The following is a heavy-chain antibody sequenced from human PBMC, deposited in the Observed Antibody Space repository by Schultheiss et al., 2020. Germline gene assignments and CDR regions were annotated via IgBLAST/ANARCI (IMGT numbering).Heavy chain of an antibody. D-gene: IGHD6-6*01. CDR1: GFTFSNYG. CDR3: ARRERISSSSMSAFDI. Sequence: GGSLRLSCAASGFTFSNYGMHWVRQAPGKGLEWVAVISSDGSNKYYADSVKGRFTISRDNAKNSLYLQMNSLRAEDTAVYYCARRERISSSSMSAFDIWGKGTMVTVSS. J-gene: IGHJ3*02. V-gene: IGHV3-30*12. CDR2: ISSDGSNK.